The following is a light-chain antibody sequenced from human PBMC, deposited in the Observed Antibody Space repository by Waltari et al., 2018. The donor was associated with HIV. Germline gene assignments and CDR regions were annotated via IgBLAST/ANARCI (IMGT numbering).Light chain of an antibody. CDR3: QQYNNWPPWT. Sequence: EIVMTQSPATLSVSPGEKATLSSRASQSVSSNLAWYQQNPGQAPRLLIYGASTRATGIPARFSGSGSGTEFTLTISSLQSEDFAVYYCQQYNNWPPWTFGQGTKVEIK. CDR2: GAS. V-gene: IGKV3-15*01. CDR1: QSVSSN. J-gene: IGKJ1*01.